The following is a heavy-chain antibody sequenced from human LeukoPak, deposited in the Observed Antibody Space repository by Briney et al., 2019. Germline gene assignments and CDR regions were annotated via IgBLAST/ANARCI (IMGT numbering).Heavy chain of an antibody. V-gene: IGHV4-31*03. Sequence: PSETLPLTCTVSGGSISSGGYYWSWIRQHPGKGLEWIGYIYYSGSTYYNPSLKSRVTISVDTSKNQFSLKLSSVTAADTAVYYCARTNDYGDYGPLGYWGQGTLVTVSS. J-gene: IGHJ4*02. D-gene: IGHD4-17*01. CDR1: GGSISSGGYY. CDR3: ARTNDYGDYGPLGY. CDR2: IYYSGST.